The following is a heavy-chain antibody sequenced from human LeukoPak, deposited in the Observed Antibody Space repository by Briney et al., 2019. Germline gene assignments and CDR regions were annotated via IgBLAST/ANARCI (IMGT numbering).Heavy chain of an antibody. Sequence: PGGSLRLSCGASGFTFSSYWMTWVRQAPGKGLEWVANMKQDGSERHYVDSVRGRFTISRDNAKNSLYLQMSSLRAEDTAVYYCARSVGLYYYDSNGYFDSWGPGTLVTVSS. CDR2: MKQDGSER. D-gene: IGHD3-22*01. J-gene: IGHJ4*02. CDR3: ARSVGLYYYDSNGYFDS. CDR1: GFTFSSYW. V-gene: IGHV3-7*01.